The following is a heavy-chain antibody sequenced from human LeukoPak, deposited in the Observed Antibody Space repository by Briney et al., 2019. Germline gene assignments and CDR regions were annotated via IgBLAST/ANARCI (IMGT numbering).Heavy chain of an antibody. CDR1: GGSISSYY. D-gene: IGHD4-17*01. CDR2: IYYSGST. V-gene: IGHV4-59*01. CDR3: ARGDGDYVSY. J-gene: IGHJ4*02. Sequence: SETLSLTCTVSGGSISSYYWSWIRQPPGKGLEWIGYIYYSGSTNYNPSLKSRVTISVDTSKNQFSLKLSSVTAADTAVYYCARGDGDYVSYWGQGTLVTVS.